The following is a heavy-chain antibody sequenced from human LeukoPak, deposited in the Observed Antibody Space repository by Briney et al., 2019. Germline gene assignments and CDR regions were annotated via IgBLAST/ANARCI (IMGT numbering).Heavy chain of an antibody. CDR3: AKGSGSGWYGWFAP. CDR2: ISGSGGST. Sequence: GGSLRLSCAASGFTFSSYAMSWVRQAPGKGLEWVSAISGSGGSTYYADSVKGRFTISRDNSKNTLYLRMNSLRAEDTAVYFCAKGSGSGWYGWFAPWGQGTLVTVSS. D-gene: IGHD6-19*01. CDR1: GFTFSSYA. V-gene: IGHV3-23*01. J-gene: IGHJ5*02.